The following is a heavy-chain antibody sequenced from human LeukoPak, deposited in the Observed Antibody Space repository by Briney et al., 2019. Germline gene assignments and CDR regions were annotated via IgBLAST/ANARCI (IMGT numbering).Heavy chain of an antibody. CDR2: IIPIFGTA. CDR3: ARVAYGDYGYNWFDP. J-gene: IGHJ5*02. CDR1: GGTFSSYA. Sequence: SVKVSRKASGGTFSSYAISWVRQAPGQGLEWMGGIIPIFGTANYAQKFQGRVTMTRDTSTSTVYMELSSWRSEDTAVYYCARVAYGDYGYNWFDPWGQGTLVTVSS. V-gene: IGHV1-69*05. D-gene: IGHD4-17*01.